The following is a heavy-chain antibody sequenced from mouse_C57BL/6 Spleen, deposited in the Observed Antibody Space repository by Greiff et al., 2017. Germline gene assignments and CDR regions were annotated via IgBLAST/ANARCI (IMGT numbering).Heavy chain of an antibody. Sequence: QVQLKQPGAELVKPGASVKMSCKASGYTFTSYWITWVKQRPGQGLEWIGDIYPGSGSTNYNEKFKSKATLTVDTSSSTAYMQLSSLTSEDSAVYYCARRIYYGNYERGPFDYWGQGTTLTVSS. CDR2: IYPGSGST. D-gene: IGHD2-1*01. CDR3: ARRIYYGNYERGPFDY. CDR1: GYTFTSYW. J-gene: IGHJ2*01. V-gene: IGHV1-55*01.